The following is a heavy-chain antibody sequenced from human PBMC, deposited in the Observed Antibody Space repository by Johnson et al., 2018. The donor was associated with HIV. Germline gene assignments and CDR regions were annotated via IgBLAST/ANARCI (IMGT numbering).Heavy chain of an antibody. CDR1: GFSFSDHY. Sequence: VQLVESGGGVVQPGRSLRLSCAASGFSFSDHYMDWVRQAPGKRLDWVGRTRNKANSYTTEYAASVKGRFIISRDDSKNTLYLQMNSLRAGDTAVYYCARGGRGHDAFDIWGQGTMVTVSS. CDR3: ARGGRGHDAFDI. J-gene: IGHJ3*02. CDR2: TRNKANSYTT. V-gene: IGHV3-72*01.